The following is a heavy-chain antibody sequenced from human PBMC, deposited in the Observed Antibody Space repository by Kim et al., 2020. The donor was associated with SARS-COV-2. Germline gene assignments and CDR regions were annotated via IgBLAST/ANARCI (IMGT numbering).Heavy chain of an antibody. CDR2: ISSSGTDS. V-gene: IGHV3-23*01. CDR1: GFTFSNCA. D-gene: IGHD3-10*01. J-gene: IGHJ6*03. CDR3: AKQSASGTPYYYYIDV. Sequence: GGSLRISCAASGFTFSNCAMTWVRQAPGKGPEWVATISSSGTDSYYTDSVKGRFTISRDNSKNTLFLQMKSLRVEDTAVYSCAKQSASGTPYYYYIDVWGKGTTVTVSS.